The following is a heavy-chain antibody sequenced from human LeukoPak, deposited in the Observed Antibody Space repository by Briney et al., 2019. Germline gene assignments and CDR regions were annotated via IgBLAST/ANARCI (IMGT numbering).Heavy chain of an antibody. CDR3: AGLLGGFQNPFDY. D-gene: IGHD3-16*01. Sequence: SVKVSCKASGGTFSSYAISWVRQAPGQGLEWMGGIIPIFGTANYAQKFQGRVTITADESTSTAYMELSSLRSEDTAVYYCAGLLGGFQNPFDYGGQGTLATVSS. CDR2: IIPIFGTA. V-gene: IGHV1-69*13. J-gene: IGHJ4*02. CDR1: GGTFSSYA.